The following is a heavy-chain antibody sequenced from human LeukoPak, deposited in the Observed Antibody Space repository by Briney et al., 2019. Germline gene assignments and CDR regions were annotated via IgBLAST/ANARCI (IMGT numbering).Heavy chain of an antibody. CDR2: TYFRSKWYN. J-gene: IGHJ4*02. D-gene: IGHD4-23*01. V-gene: IGHV6-1*01. Sequence: SQTLSLTCAISGDSVSSSDAAWNWIRQSPSRGFEWLGRTYFRSKWYNDYAASVKSRITVNPDTSKNHFSLQLRFVTPEDTAVYYCARTYGGNCDYWGQGTLVTVSS. CDR1: GDSVSSSDAA. CDR3: ARTYGGNCDY.